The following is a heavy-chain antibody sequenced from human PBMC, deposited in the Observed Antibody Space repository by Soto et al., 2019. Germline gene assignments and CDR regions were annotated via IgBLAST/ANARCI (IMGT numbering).Heavy chain of an antibody. Sequence: PLEILSLTCAVYGGSFIGYYWSWIRQPPGKGLEWIGEINHSGSTNYNPSLKSRVTISVDTSKNQFSLKLSSVTAADTAVYYCARGVLVREHEAYYFDYWGQGTLVTVSS. CDR1: GGSFIGYY. D-gene: IGHD3-10*01. J-gene: IGHJ4*02. CDR2: INHSGST. V-gene: IGHV4-34*01. CDR3: ARGVLVREHEAYYFDY.